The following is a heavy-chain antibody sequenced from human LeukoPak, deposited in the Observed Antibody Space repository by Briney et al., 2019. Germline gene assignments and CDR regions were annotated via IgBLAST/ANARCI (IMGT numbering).Heavy chain of an antibody. CDR1: GGSISSGSYY. CDR3: ARERAYYDFWSATDAFDI. D-gene: IGHD3-3*01. CDR2: IYTSGST. V-gene: IGHV4-61*02. J-gene: IGHJ3*02. Sequence: PSQTLSLTCTVSGGSISSGSYYWSWIRQPAGKGLEWIGRIYTSGSTNYNPSLKSRVTISVDTSKNQFSLKLSSVTAADTAVYYCARERAYYDFWSATDAFDIWGQGIMVTVSS.